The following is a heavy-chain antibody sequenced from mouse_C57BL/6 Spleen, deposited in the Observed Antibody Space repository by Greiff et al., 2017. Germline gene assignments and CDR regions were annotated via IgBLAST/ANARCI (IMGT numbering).Heavy chain of an antibody. V-gene: IGHV1-26*01. J-gene: IGHJ3*01. CDR1: GYTFTDYY. CDR3: ASYYYGIAY. CDR2: INPNNGGT. Sequence: VQLQQSGPELVKPGASVKISCKASGYTFTDYYMNWVKQSHGKSLEWIGDINPNNGGTSYNQKFKGKATLTVDKSSSTAYMELRSLTSEDSAVYYCASYYYGIAYWGQGTLVTVSA. D-gene: IGHD1-1*01.